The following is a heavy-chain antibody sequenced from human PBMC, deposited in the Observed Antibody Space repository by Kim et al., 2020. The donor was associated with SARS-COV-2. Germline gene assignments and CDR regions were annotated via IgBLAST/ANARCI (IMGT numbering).Heavy chain of an antibody. CDR2: ISSSSSYI. V-gene: IGHV3-21*01. J-gene: IGHJ4*02. Sequence: GGSLRLSCAASGFTFSSYSMNWVRQAPGKGLEWVSSISSSSSYIYYADSVKGRFTISRDNAKNSLYLQMNSLRAEDTAVYYCARDKESIFDYRDYYFDYWGQGTLVTVSS. CDR1: GFTFSSYS. D-gene: IGHD3-3*01. CDR3: ARDKESIFDYRDYYFDY.